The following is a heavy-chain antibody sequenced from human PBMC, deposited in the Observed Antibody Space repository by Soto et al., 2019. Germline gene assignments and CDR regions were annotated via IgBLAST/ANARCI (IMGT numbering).Heavy chain of an antibody. CDR2: ISYDGSNK. CDR3: ARDGELAYRASYYYYGMDV. Sequence: HPGGSLRLSCAASGFTFSSYAMHWVRQAPGKGLEWVAVISYDGSNKYYADSVKGRFTISRDNSKNTLYLQMNSLRAEDTAVYYCARDGELAYRASYYYYGMDVWGQGTTVTVSS. V-gene: IGHV3-30-3*01. D-gene: IGHD3-10*01. CDR1: GFTFSSYA. J-gene: IGHJ6*02.